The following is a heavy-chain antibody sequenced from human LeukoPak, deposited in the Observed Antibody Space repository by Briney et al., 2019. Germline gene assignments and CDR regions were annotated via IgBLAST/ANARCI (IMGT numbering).Heavy chain of an antibody. V-gene: IGHV3-21*01. CDR2: ISSSSSYI. Sequence: GGSLRLSCAASGFTFSSYSMNWVRQAPGKGLEWVSSISSSSSYIYYADSVKGRFTISRDNAKSTLYLQMNTLRAEDTALYYCAKGGGRNIGDAFDIWGQGTLVTVSS. CDR3: AKGGGRNIGDAFDI. D-gene: IGHD1/OR15-1a*01. J-gene: IGHJ3*02. CDR1: GFTFSSYS.